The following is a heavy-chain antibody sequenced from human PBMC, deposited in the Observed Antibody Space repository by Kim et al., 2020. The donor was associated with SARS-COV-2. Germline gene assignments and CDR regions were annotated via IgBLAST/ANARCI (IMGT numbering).Heavy chain of an antibody. CDR1: GFTFTSSA. V-gene: IGHV1-58*01. CDR2: IVVGSGNT. J-gene: IGHJ4*02. CDR3: AAWIASSGYYRLDY. Sequence: SVKVSCKASGFTFTSSAVQWVRQARGQRLEWIGWIVVGSGNTNYAQKFQERVTITRDMSTSTAYMELSSLRSEDTAVYYCAAWIASSGYYRLDYWGQGTLVTVSS. D-gene: IGHD3-22*01.